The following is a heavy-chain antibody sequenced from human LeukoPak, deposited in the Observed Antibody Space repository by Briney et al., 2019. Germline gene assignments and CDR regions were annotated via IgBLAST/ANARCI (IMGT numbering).Heavy chain of an antibody. V-gene: IGHV3-30*18. J-gene: IGHJ4*02. D-gene: IGHD2-2*01. CDR3: AKVPRYCSSTSCPDFDY. Sequence: PGGSLRLSCAASGFTFSSNSMHWVRQAPGKGLEWVAVTSYDGSDKNYADSVKGRFTISRDNSNNRVYLQMNSLRAEDTAVYYCAKVPRYCSSTSCPDFDYWGQGTLVTVSS. CDR2: TSYDGSDK. CDR1: GFTFSSNS.